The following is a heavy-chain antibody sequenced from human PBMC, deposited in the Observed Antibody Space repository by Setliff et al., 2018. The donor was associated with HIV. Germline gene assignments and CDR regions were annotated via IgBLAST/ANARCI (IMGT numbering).Heavy chain of an antibody. J-gene: IGHJ4*02. D-gene: IGHD2-15*01. Sequence: LRLSCAASGFSFRTYAMSWVRQAPGKGLEWVSAISGRGGSTYYADSVKGRFTISRDNSKNTLYLQMNSLRAEDTAIYYCAKMVGGSRSSGSCYFDYWGQGTLVTVSS. V-gene: IGHV3-23*01. CDR2: ISGRGGST. CDR1: GFSFRTYA. CDR3: AKMVGGSRSSGSCYFDY.